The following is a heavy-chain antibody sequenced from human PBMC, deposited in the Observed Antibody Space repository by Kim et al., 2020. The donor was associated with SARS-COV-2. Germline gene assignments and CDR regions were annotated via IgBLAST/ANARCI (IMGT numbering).Heavy chain of an antibody. CDR1: GYTFSTFL. J-gene: IGHJ4*02. Sequence: ASVKVSCKASGYTFSTFLMHWVRQVPGQGFEWMGRVNPSDGETEYAEEFQDRVTMTADTSTSTAYMELNSLRSEDTAVFYCVGEDMSGNIVVGSTAFDYWGQGTPVTLSS. V-gene: IGHV1-46*01. D-gene: IGHD1-26*01. CDR2: VNPSDGET. CDR3: VGEDMSGNIVVGSTAFDY.